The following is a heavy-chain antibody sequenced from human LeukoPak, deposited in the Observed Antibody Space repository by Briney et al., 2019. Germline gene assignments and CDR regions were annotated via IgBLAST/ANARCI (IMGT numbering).Heavy chain of an antibody. D-gene: IGHD5-24*01. V-gene: IGHV1-69*10. Sequence: GASVKVSCKASVGTFGNNAFSWVRQAPGQGLEWMGRIIPVLDVANYAQKFQGTVTITADRPTTTLYMELTNLTAEDTAVYRCARCLLPDGSNPYYDYGVDVWGQGTTVTVSS. CDR3: ARCLLPDGSNPYYDYGVDV. J-gene: IGHJ6*02. CDR1: VGTFGNNA. CDR2: IIPVLDVA.